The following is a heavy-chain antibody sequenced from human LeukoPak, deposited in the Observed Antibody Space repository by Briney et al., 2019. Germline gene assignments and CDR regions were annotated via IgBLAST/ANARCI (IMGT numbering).Heavy chain of an antibody. CDR2: ISYDGSNK. J-gene: IGHJ5*02. D-gene: IGHD3-3*01. CDR3: AKDPGFGYDFWSGYSTNWFDP. CDR1: GFTFSSYG. Sequence: GGSLRLSCAASGFTFSSYGMHWVRQAPGKGLEWVAVISYDGSNKYYADSMKGRFTIYRDNSKNTLYLQMNSLRAEDTAVYYCAKDPGFGYDFWSGYSTNWFDPWGQGTLVTVSS. V-gene: IGHV3-30*18.